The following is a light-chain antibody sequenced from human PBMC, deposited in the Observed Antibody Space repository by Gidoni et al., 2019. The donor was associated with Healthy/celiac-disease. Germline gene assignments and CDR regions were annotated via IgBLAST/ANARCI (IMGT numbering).Light chain of an antibody. V-gene: IGKV3-11*01. J-gene: IGKJ4*01. CDR3: QQRSNLPLT. CDR1: QSVSSY. CDR2: DAS. Sequence: EIVWTQSPATLSLSPGERATLSCRASQSVSSYLAWYQKKPGQAPRLLIYDASNRATGIPARFSGSGSGTDFTLTISSLEPEDFAVYYCQQRSNLPLTFGGGTKVEIK.